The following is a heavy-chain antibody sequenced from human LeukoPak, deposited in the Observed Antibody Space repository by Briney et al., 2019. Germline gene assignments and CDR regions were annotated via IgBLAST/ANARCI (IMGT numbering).Heavy chain of an antibody. V-gene: IGHV3-48*03. CDR3: ARVLATTSLIDY. Sequence: GGSLRLSCEVSGFSFSSYEMNWVRQAPGKGLEWVSYISRSATTISYADSVKGRFTISRDNAKNTLYLQMNSLRAEDTAVYYCARVLATTSLIDYWGQGTLVTVSS. D-gene: IGHD5-12*01. CDR1: GFSFSSYE. J-gene: IGHJ4*02. CDR2: ISRSATTI.